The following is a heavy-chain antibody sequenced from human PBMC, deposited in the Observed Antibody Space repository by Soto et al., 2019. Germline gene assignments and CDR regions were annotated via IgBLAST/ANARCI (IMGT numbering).Heavy chain of an antibody. V-gene: IGHV1-18*01. CDR3: ARDLPGYCSGARCYYFDY. D-gene: IGHD2-15*01. J-gene: IGHJ4*02. Sequence: QVQLVQSGTEVKKPGASVKVSCKASGYTFTSYGISWVRQAPGQGLEWMGWISTYNGNTIYAQNLQGRVTMTTDTSTRTAYMELRSLTSDDTAVYYCARDLPGYCSGARCYYFDYWGQGTLVTVSS. CDR2: ISTYNGNT. CDR1: GYTFTSYG.